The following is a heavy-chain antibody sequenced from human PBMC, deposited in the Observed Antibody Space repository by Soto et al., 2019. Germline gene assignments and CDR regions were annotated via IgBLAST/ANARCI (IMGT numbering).Heavy chain of an antibody. CDR3: ARDLGGTIITAAEYPSIGDV. CDR2: IIPIFGTA. V-gene: IGHV1-69*06. Sequence: SVKVSCKASGGTFSSYAISWVRQAPGQGLEWMGGIIPIFGTANYAQKFQGRVTITADKSTSTAYMELSSLRSEDTAVYYCARDLGGTIITAAEYPSIGDVWGQGTTVTVSS. J-gene: IGHJ6*02. D-gene: IGHD3-16*01. CDR1: GGTFSSYA.